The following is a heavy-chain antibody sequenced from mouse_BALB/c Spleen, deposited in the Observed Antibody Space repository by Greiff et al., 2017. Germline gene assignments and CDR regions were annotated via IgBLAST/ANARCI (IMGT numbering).Heavy chain of an antibody. J-gene: IGHJ3*01. D-gene: IGHD2-4*01. CDR1: GFNIKDTY. Sequence: EVQRVESGAELVKPGASVKLSCTASGFNIKDTYMHWVKQRPEQGLEWIGRIDPANGNTKYDPKFQGKATITADTSSNTAYLQLSSLTSEDTAVYYCARGDYDEGFAYWGQGTLVTVSA. CDR2: IDPANGNT. V-gene: IGHV14-3*02. CDR3: ARGDYDEGFAY.